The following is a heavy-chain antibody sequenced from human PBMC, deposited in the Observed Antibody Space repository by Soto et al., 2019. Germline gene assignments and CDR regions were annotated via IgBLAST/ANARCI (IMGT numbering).Heavy chain of an antibody. D-gene: IGHD3-22*01. V-gene: IGHV3-30*18. CDR2: ISYDGGSK. CDR3: AKEQLAMTVVVADYFDS. CDR1: GFTFSTCG. Sequence: ESGGGVVQPGKSLRLSCAASGFTFSTCGIHWVRQAPGKGLEWVALISYDGGSKYYGDSVKGRFIISRDNSHNTVSLQMNSLRADDTAVYFCAKEQLAMTVVVADYFDSWGQGTLVTVSS. J-gene: IGHJ4*02.